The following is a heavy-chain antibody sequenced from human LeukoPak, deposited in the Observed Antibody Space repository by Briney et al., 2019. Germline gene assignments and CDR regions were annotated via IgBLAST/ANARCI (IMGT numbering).Heavy chain of an antibody. Sequence: SETLSLTCTVSGGSISSSSYYWGWIRQPPGKGLEWIGSIYYSGSTYYNPSIKSRITISVDTSKNQFSLKLSSVTAADTAVYYCARGGRYCSGGSCYTYYYYYMDVWGKGTTVTVSS. V-gene: IGHV4-39*01. CDR1: GGSISSSSYY. J-gene: IGHJ6*03. D-gene: IGHD2-15*01. CDR2: IYYSGST. CDR3: ARGGRYCSGGSCYTYYYYYMDV.